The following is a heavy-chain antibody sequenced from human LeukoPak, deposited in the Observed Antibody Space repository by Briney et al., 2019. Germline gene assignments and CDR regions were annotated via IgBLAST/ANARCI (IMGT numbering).Heavy chain of an antibody. V-gene: IGHV4-59*01. CDR1: GGSISSYY. CDR2: IYYSGST. D-gene: IGHD2-2*02. Sequence: PSETLSLTCTVSGGSISSYYWSWIRQPPGKGLEWIGYIYYSGSTNYNPSLKSRVTISVDTSKNLFSLKLSSVTAADTAVYYCARGRIVVVPAAITRGSYYYYYMDVWGKGTTVTVSS. CDR3: ARGRIVVVPAAITRGSYYYYYMDV. J-gene: IGHJ6*03.